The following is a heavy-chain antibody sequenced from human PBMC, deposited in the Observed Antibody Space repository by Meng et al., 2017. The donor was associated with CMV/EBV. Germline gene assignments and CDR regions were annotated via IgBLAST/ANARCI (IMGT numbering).Heavy chain of an antibody. CDR2: INPSGGST. J-gene: IGHJ5*02. D-gene: IGHD4-23*01. Sequence: ASVKVSCKASGYTFTSYYMHWVRQAPGQGLEWMGIINPSGGSTSYAQKFQGRVTMTRDTSTSTVYMELSSLRSEDTAVCYCANAVVRYNWFDPWGQGTLVTVSS. V-gene: IGHV1-46*01. CDR3: ANAVVRYNWFDP. CDR1: GYTFTSYY.